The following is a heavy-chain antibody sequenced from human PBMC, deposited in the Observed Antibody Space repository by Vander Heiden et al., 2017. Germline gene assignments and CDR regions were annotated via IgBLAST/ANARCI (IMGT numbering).Heavy chain of an antibody. CDR2: ISDSGSTI. CDR3: ARDVWVIGGYFDY. D-gene: IGHD2-21*01. CDR1: GFTFSSYS. V-gene: IGHV3-48*01. J-gene: IGHJ4*02. Sequence: EVQLVESGGGLVQPGGSLRLSCAASGFTFSSYSTNAARQAPEKGLEWVAYISDSGSTIYYADSVKGRFTISRDNARNSLFLRMNSLRAEDTAVYYCARDVWVIGGYFDYWGQGTLVAVSS.